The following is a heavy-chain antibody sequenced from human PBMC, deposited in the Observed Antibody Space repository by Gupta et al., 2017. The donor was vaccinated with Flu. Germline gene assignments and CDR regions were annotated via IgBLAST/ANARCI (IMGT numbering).Heavy chain of an antibody. V-gene: IGHV1-18*01. Sequence: QLIQPGTEVKNPGASVKVSCKTSGYTFTSHGISWVRQAPGQGLEWVGWIGVYNGATKFGQQFQGRVTLTTDTSTATAYMELRSLTSDDTAMYYCARDPPGKTDLDYWGQGTLVTVSS. CDR3: ARDPPGKTDLDY. J-gene: IGHJ4*02. CDR2: IGVYNGAT. CDR1: GYTFTSHG. D-gene: IGHD1-26*01.